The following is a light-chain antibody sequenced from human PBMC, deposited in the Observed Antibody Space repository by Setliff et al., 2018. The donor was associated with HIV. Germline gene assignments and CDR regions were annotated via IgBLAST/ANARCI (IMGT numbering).Light chain of an antibody. CDR1: SSDIGGYNY. CDR2: NVN. CDR3: TSYTGGNTRV. V-gene: IGLV2-14*03. Sequence: QSVLTQPASVSGSPGQTITISCTGTSSDIGGYNYVSWYQQHPGEAPRLIIYNVNNRPSVVSSRFSGSKSGNTASLSISELRAEDETDYYCTSYTGGNTRVFGTGTKVTVL. J-gene: IGLJ1*01.